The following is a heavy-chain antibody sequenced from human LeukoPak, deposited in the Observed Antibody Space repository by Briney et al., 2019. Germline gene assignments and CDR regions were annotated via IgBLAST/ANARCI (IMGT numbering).Heavy chain of an antibody. D-gene: IGHD6-19*01. Sequence: QAGGSLRLSCAASGFTFDDYAMHWVRQAPGKGLEWVSGISWNSGSIGYADSVKGRFTISRDNAKNSLYLQMNSLRAEDTALYYCAKGTGYSSGWYDYWGQGTLVTVSS. V-gene: IGHV3-9*01. CDR2: ISWNSGSI. J-gene: IGHJ4*02. CDR1: GFTFDDYA. CDR3: AKGTGYSSGWYDY.